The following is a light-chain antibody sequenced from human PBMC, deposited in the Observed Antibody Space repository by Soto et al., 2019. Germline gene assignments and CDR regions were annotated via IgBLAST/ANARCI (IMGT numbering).Light chain of an antibody. Sequence: QSVLTQPASESGSPGQSMTISCTGTSSDVGGYNYVSWYQQHPGKAPKLMIYEVSNRPSGVSNRFSGSKSGNTASLTISGLQAEDEADYYCSSYTSSSTLVFGTGTKVTVL. CDR1: SSDVGGYNY. CDR3: SSYTSSSTLV. CDR2: EVS. V-gene: IGLV2-14*01. J-gene: IGLJ1*01.